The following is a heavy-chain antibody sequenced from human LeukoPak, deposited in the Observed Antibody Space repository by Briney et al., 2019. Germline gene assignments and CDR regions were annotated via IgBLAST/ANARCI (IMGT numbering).Heavy chain of an antibody. CDR2: IIPIFGTA. J-gene: IGHJ4*02. D-gene: IGHD6-13*01. Sequence: ASVKVSCKASGGTFSSYAISWVRRAPGQGLEWMGGIIPIFGTANYAQKFQGRVTITADKSTSTAYMELSSLRSEDTAVYYCARGRGIAAAPFDYWGQGTLVTVSS. V-gene: IGHV1-69*06. CDR1: GGTFSSYA. CDR3: ARGRGIAAAPFDY.